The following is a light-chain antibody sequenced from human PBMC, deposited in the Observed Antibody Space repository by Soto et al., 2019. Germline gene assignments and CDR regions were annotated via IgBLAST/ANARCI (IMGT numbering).Light chain of an antibody. V-gene: IGKV1-5*03. Sequence: DIQMTQSPSTLSASVGDRVSITCRASQSIGDWLAWYQQKPGKAPKLLIYKASNLQSGDPSRFSGSGSGTDCTLTISSLQPDDFAAYDCQHYDSYSPTWTCGRGTKVDIK. CDR3: QHYDSYSPTWT. J-gene: IGKJ1*01. CDR1: QSIGDW. CDR2: KAS.